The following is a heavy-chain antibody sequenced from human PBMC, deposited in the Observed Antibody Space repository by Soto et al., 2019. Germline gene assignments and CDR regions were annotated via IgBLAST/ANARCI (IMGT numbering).Heavy chain of an antibody. Sequence: QVQLQEPGPGLVKPSETLSLTCTVSGASVNNRNYHWSWIRQPPGRGLEWIGQVQNGGTTAFFSSSINSRLNFSIEASKKKFSLKLNSVTAADTAIYYCAVLLAGGGGDGNWGQGTLVTVSS. D-gene: IGHD3-10*01. CDR3: AVLLAGGGGDGN. CDR1: GASVNNRNYH. CDR2: VQNGGTT. V-gene: IGHV4-61*01. J-gene: IGHJ4*02.